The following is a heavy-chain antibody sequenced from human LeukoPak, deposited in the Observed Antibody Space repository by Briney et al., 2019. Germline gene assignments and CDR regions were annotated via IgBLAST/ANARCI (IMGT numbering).Heavy chain of an antibody. CDR1: GFTFSSYR. Sequence: PGGSLRLSCAASGFTFSSYRMNWVRQAPGKGLEWVSYISSSSSTIYYADSVKGRFTISRDNAKNSLYLQMNSLRAEDTAVYYCARDFSPLPEAVVVGASQNCFDPWGQGTLVTVSS. V-gene: IGHV3-48*01. J-gene: IGHJ5*02. D-gene: IGHD2-15*01. CDR2: ISSSSSTI. CDR3: ARDFSPLPEAVVVGASQNCFDP.